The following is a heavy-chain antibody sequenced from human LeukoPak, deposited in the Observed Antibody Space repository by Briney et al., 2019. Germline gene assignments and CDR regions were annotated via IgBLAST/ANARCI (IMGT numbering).Heavy chain of an antibody. J-gene: IGHJ6*03. Sequence: SETLSLTCTVSGGSIGSYYWSWIRQPPGKGLEWIGYIYYSGSTNYNPSLKSRVTISVDTSKNQFSLKLSSVTAADTAVYYCASTTVTTIYPYYYYYMDVWGKGTTVTVSS. CDR2: IYYSGST. CDR1: GGSIGSYY. CDR3: ASTTVTTIYPYYYYYMDV. V-gene: IGHV4-59*08. D-gene: IGHD4-17*01.